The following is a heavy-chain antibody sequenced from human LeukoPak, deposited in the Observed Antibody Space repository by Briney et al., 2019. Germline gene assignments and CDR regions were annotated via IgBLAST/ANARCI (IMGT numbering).Heavy chain of an antibody. CDR1: GXSIRSYY. CDR2: IYYSGST. Sequence: SETLSLTWTVSGXSIRSYYWSWIRQPPGKGLEWIGYIYYSGSTKYNPSLKSRVTISVDTSKNQFSLNVSSVTAADTAVYYCARHDSVVYYGMDVWGQGTTVTVSS. J-gene: IGHJ6*02. CDR3: ARHDSVVYYGMDV. V-gene: IGHV4-59*08. D-gene: IGHD2-21*02.